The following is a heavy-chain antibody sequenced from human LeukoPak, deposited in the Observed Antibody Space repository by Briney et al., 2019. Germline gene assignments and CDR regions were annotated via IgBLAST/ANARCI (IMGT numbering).Heavy chain of an antibody. V-gene: IGHV1-46*01. CDR1: GYTFTNYY. CDR3: ARDSTVTTFRGCVDP. D-gene: IGHD4-17*01. Sequence: GASVKVSCKASGYTFTNYYVHWVRQDPGQGLEWMGVINPSGGSTNYAQRFQGRVTMTRDTSTSTVYMELSSLRSEDTAVYYCARDSTVTTFRGCVDPWGQGTLVTVSS. CDR2: INPSGGST. J-gene: IGHJ5*02.